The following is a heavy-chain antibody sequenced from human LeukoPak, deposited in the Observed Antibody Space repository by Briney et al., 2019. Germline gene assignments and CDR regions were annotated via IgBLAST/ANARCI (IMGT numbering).Heavy chain of an antibody. Sequence: GGSLRLSCAASGFTFSNYGMHWVRQAPDKGLEWVAFIRYEGSSKYYADSVKGRFTISRDNSKNTLYLQMDSLRPEDTAIYYCAKDLLRDRWFGESWGQGTLVTVSS. J-gene: IGHJ5*02. D-gene: IGHD3-10*01. CDR1: GFTFSNYG. CDR3: AKDLLRDRWFGES. CDR2: IRYEGSSK. V-gene: IGHV3-30*02.